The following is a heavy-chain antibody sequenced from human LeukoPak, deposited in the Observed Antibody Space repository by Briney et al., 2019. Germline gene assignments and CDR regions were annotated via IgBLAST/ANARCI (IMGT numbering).Heavy chain of an antibody. D-gene: IGHD3-3*01. V-gene: IGHV4-30-2*01. Sequence: SQTLSLTCTVSGGSISSGGYYWSWIRQPPGKGLEWIGEINHSGSTNYNPSLKSRVTISVDTSKNQFSLKLSSVTAADTAVYYCARGRITIFGVVIAAPAPIYDYWGQGTLVTVSS. CDR3: ARGRITIFGVVIAAPAPIYDY. J-gene: IGHJ4*02. CDR1: GGSISSGGYY. CDR2: INHSGST.